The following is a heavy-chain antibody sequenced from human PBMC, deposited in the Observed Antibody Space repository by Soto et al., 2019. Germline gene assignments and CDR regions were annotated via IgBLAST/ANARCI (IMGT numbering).Heavy chain of an antibody. CDR1: GFTFSTYA. V-gene: IGHV3-7*01. CDR3: ARDHSSSFGSDY. D-gene: IGHD6-6*01. CDR2: INQDGSQE. J-gene: IGHJ4*02. Sequence: GGSLRLSCAASGFTFSTYAMNWVRQAPGKGLEWVANINQDGSQEYYMDSVKGRFTISRDNAKNSLYLQMNSLRAEDTAVYYCARDHSSSFGSDYWGQGMLVTVSS.